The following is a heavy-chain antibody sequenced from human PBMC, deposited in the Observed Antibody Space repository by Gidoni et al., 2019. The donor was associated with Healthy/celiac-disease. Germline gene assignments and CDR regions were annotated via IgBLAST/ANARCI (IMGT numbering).Heavy chain of an antibody. D-gene: IGHD4-17*01. Sequence: QVQLVQSGAEVKKPGSSVKVYCTASGGTFSRYALSWVRQAPGQGLAWMGRSIPIFCRANSAQKFQGRVTITADKSTSTAYMELNSLRSEDTAVYYCARDREGGYGDYAGGNAFDIWGQGTMVTVSS. CDR2: SIPIFCRA. V-gene: IGHV1-69*04. CDR1: GGTFSRYA. CDR3: ARDREGGYGDYAGGNAFDI. J-gene: IGHJ3*02.